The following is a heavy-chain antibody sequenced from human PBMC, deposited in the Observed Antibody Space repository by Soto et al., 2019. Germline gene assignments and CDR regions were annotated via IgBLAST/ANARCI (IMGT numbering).Heavy chain of an antibody. V-gene: IGHV3-33*01. CDR1: GFTFKNYG. CDR2: ILDDGSKQ. J-gene: IGHJ4*02. CDR3: ARDDEYVDNGLEY. Sequence: QVQLVESGGGVVQPGRSLRLSCVASGFTFKNYGMHWVRQAPGKGLEWVAVILDDGSKQWYGDSVKGRFIISRDNSKNTLYLEMSSLRPEVTAVYYCARDDEYVDNGLEYWGQGTLVTVSS. D-gene: IGHD3-16*01.